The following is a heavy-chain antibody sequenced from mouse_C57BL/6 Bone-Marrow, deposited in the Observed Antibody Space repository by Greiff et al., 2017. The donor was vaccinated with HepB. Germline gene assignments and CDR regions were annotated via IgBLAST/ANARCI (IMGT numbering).Heavy chain of an antibody. CDR3: ARNYGSSYLSYWYFDV. V-gene: IGHV1-64*01. CDR1: GYTFTSYW. Sequence: QVQLQQPGAELVKPGASVKLSCKASGYTFTSYWMHWVKQRPGQGLEWIGMINPNSGSTNYNEKFKSKATLTVDKSSSTAYMQLSSLTSEDSAVYYCARNYGSSYLSYWYFDVWGTGTTVTVSS. CDR2: INPNSGST. J-gene: IGHJ1*03. D-gene: IGHD1-1*01.